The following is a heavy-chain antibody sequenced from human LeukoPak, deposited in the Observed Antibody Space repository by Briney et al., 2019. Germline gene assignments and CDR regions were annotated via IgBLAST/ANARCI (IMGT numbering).Heavy chain of an antibody. CDR2: IIPIFGTA. Sequence: GASVKVSCKASGGTFSSYAISWVRQAPGQGLEWMGGIIPIFGTANYAQKFQGRVTITTDESTSTAYMELSSLRSEDTAVYYCARAARITIFGVVTRGHYFDYWGQGTLVTVSS. D-gene: IGHD3-3*01. J-gene: IGHJ4*02. CDR3: ARAARITIFGVVTRGHYFDY. V-gene: IGHV1-69*05. CDR1: GGTFSSYA.